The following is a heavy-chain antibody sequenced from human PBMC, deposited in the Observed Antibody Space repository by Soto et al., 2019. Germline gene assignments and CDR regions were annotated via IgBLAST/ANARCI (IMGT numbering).Heavy chain of an antibody. CDR3: AKSDCSGGSCYRRISYNWFDP. D-gene: IGHD2-15*01. Sequence: PGGSLRLSCAASGFTFSSYAMSWVRQAPGKGLEWVSAISGSGGSTYYADSVKGRFTISRDNSKNTLYLQMNSLRAEDTAVYYCAKSDCSGGSCYRRISYNWFDPWGQGTLVTVSS. CDR2: ISGSGGST. V-gene: IGHV3-23*01. CDR1: GFTFSSYA. J-gene: IGHJ5*02.